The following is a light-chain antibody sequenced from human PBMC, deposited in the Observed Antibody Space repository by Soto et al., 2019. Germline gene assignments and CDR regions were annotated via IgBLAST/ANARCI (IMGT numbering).Light chain of an antibody. CDR2: EVS. V-gene: IGLV2-14*01. CDR1: SSDVGGYNY. CDR3: SSHTSSSSLEVV. Sequence: QSALTQPASVSGSPGQSINISCTGTSSDVGGYNYVSWYKQHPDKAPKLIIYEVSNRPSGVSNRFSGSKSGNTASLTISGLQAEDEADYYCSSHTSSSSLEVVFGGGTKVTVL. J-gene: IGLJ3*02.